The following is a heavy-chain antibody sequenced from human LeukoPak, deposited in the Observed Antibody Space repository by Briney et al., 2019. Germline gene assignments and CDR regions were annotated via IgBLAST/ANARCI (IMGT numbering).Heavy chain of an antibody. Sequence: SETLSLTCTVSGGSISNYYWNWIRQPPGKGLEWIGYIYYTGNTNYNPSLKSRVTISVDTSKNQFSLKLSSVTAADTAVYYCARGRGYYYDSSGYKNWFDPWGQGTLVTVSS. CDR2: IYYTGNT. CDR3: ARGRGYYYDSSGYKNWFDP. D-gene: IGHD3-22*01. CDR1: GGSISNYY. V-gene: IGHV4-59*01. J-gene: IGHJ5*02.